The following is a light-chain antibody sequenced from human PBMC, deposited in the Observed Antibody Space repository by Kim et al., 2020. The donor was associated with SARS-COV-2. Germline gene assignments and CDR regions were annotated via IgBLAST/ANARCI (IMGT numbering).Light chain of an antibody. J-gene: IGLJ3*02. CDR1: KLGDKY. CDR3: QAWDSSTGL. Sequence: SGAPGQTASITCSGDKLGDKYACWYQQKPGQSPVLVIYQDSKRPSGIPERFSGSNSGNTATLTISGTQAMDEADYYCQAWDSSTGLFGGGTQLTVL. V-gene: IGLV3-1*01. CDR2: QDS.